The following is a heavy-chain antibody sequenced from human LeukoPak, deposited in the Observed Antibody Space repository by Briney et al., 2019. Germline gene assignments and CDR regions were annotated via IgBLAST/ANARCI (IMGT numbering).Heavy chain of an antibody. CDR3: AREGGYCSGGSCRFFDY. J-gene: IGHJ4*02. CDR2: ISPSSSYI. CDR1: GFTFSSSS. V-gene: IGHV3-21*06. Sequence: PGGSLRLSCAASGFTFSSSSMNWVRQAPGKGLEFVSSISPSSSYIYYADSVKGRFTISREDAKNSLFLQMNSLRAEDTAVYYCAREGGYCSGGSCRFFDYWGQGTLVTVS. D-gene: IGHD2-15*01.